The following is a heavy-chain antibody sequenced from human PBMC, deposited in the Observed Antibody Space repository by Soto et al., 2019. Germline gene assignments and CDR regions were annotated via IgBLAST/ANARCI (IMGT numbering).Heavy chain of an antibody. D-gene: IGHD4-17*01. CDR3: AQNDYGGNSDWFDP. V-gene: IGHV2-5*02. Sequence: QITLKESGPPLVKPTQTLTLTCTFSGFSLSTSGVGVGWIRQPPGKALEWLALIYWDDDKRYSPSLKSRLTITKDTTKNQVFHTMSNIDPVDTATYYRAQNDYGGNSDWFDPWGQGTLVTVSS. CDR1: GFSLSTSGVG. CDR2: IYWDDDK. J-gene: IGHJ5*02.